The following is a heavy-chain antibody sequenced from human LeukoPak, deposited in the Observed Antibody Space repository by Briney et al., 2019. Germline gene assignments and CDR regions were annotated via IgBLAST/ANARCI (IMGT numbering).Heavy chain of an antibody. CDR1: GFTFSDYY. D-gene: IGHD4-23*01. CDR3: ASHTATVVTPAFDY. V-gene: IGHV3-11*01. Sequence: GGSLRLSCAASGFTFSDYYMSWIRQAPGKGREWVSYISSSGSTIYYADSVKGRFTISRDNAKNSLYLQMNSLRAEDTAVYYCASHTATVVTPAFDYWGQGTLVTVSS. CDR2: ISSSGSTI. J-gene: IGHJ4*02.